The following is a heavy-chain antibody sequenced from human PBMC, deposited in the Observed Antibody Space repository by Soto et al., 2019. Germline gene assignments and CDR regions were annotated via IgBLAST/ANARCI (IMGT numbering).Heavy chain of an antibody. Sequence: SVKVSCKVSGGAFTNYTLNWVRHAPGQGLEWLGGIIPLHNTSNYSLQFLGRGRITADMSSSTVYMHLSGLTSDDTAVYYCARRPYWNDYYYYGMDVWGQGTTVTVSS. CDR3: ARRPYWNDYYYYGMDV. V-gene: IGHV1-69*08. J-gene: IGHJ6*02. D-gene: IGHD1-1*01. CDR1: GGAFTNYT. CDR2: IIPLHNTS.